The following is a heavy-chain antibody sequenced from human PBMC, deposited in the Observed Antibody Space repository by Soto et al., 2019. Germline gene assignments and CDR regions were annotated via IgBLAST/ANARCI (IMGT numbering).Heavy chain of an antibody. J-gene: IGHJ4*02. Sequence: GESLKISCKVSGYMFVNYWISWVRQMPGKGLEWMGRIDPSDAYTDYSPSFQGHVTISADKSISTAYLQWSSLEASDTAMYFCAGGFEYSASRAVGDFWGQGTLVTVSS. V-gene: IGHV5-10-1*01. D-gene: IGHD5-12*01. CDR3: AGGFEYSASRAVGDF. CDR2: IDPSDAYT. CDR1: GYMFVNYW.